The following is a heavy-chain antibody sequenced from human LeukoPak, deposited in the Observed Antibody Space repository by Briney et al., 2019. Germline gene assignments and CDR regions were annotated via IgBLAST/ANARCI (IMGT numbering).Heavy chain of an antibody. Sequence: ASVKVSCKASGYTFTGYYMHWVRQAPGQGLEWMGIINPSGGSTSYAQKFQGRVTMTRDTSTSTVYMELSSLRSEDTAVYYCARDLYMTAVTTGYFDYWGQGTLLTVSS. J-gene: IGHJ4*02. CDR3: ARDLYMTAVTTGYFDY. V-gene: IGHV1-46*01. CDR1: GYTFTGYY. D-gene: IGHD4-17*01. CDR2: INPSGGST.